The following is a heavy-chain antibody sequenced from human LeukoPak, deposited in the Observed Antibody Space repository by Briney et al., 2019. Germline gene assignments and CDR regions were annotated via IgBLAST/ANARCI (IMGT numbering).Heavy chain of an antibody. V-gene: IGHV4-4*02. J-gene: IGHJ4*02. Sequence: SETLSLTCGVCGGSISNTNWWTWFRQPPGKGLEWIGEVNLQGSTNYNPSLKSRVAISVDKSQNHISLKLTSVTAADTAVYYCAREGGPYRPVDYSGQGTLVTVAS. CDR3: AREGGPYRPVDY. CDR2: VNLQGST. CDR1: GGSISNTNW.